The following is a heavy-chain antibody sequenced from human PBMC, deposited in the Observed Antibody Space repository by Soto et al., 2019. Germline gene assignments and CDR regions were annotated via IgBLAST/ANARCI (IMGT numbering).Heavy chain of an antibody. D-gene: IGHD6-19*01. CDR2: ISAYNGNT. Sequence: GASVKVSCKASGYTFTSYGISWVRQAPGQGLEWMGWISAYNGNTNYAQKLQGRVTMTTDTSTSTAYMELRSLRSDDTAVYYCARSPDVAVAGTISDYWGQGTLVTVSS. CDR1: GYTFTSYG. CDR3: ARSPDVAVAGTISDY. V-gene: IGHV1-18*01. J-gene: IGHJ4*02.